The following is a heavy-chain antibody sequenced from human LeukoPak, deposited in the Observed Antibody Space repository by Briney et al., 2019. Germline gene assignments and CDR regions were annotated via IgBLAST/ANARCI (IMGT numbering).Heavy chain of an antibody. CDR3: ASTYSGYRKVIYGDAFDI. CDR2: IYYSGST. Sequence: ASETLSLTCTVSGGSISSSSYYWGWIRQPPGKGLEWIGSIYYSGSTYYNPSLKSRVTISVDTSKNQFSLKLSSVTAADTAVYYCASTYSGYRKVIYGDAFDIWGQGTMVTVSS. CDR1: GGSISSSSYY. D-gene: IGHD3-22*01. V-gene: IGHV4-39*01. J-gene: IGHJ3*02.